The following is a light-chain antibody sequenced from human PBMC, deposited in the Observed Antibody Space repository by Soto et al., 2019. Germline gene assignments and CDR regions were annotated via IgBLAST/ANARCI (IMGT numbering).Light chain of an antibody. CDR3: SSYTTTRTLV. J-gene: IGLJ1*01. CDR1: SNDVGAYNY. Sequence: QSVLTQPASVSGSPGQSITISCTGTSNDVGAYNYVAWCQHHPGKAPKLLVYEIINRPSGVSNRFSGYQSGNTASLTISGLQPEDEADYYCSSYTTTRTLVFGTGTKVTVL. V-gene: IGLV2-14*01. CDR2: EII.